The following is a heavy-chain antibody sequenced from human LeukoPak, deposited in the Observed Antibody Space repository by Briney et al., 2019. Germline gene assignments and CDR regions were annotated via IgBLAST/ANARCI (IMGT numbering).Heavy chain of an antibody. CDR2: IYPGDSDT. V-gene: IGHV5-51*01. Sequence: HGESLKISCKGSGYSFTSYWIGWVRQMPGKGLEWMGIIYPGDSDTRYSPSFQGQVTISADKSISTAYLQWSSLKASDTAMYYCARCRYYYDSSGYPYDAFDIWGQGTMVTVSS. CDR1: GYSFTSYW. J-gene: IGHJ3*02. CDR3: ARCRYYYDSSGYPYDAFDI. D-gene: IGHD3-22*01.